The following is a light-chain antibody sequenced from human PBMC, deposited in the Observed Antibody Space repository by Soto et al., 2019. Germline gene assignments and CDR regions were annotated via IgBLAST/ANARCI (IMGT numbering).Light chain of an antibody. CDR2: EVS. J-gene: IGLJ1*01. Sequence: QSALTQPPSASGSPGQSITISCTGTSSDVGGYNYVSWYQQHPGKAPKLIIYEVSKRPSGVPHRFSGSKSGNTASLTVSGLLADDEADDYCCSYEGSNNPRVFGTGTKLTVL. CDR1: SSDVGGYNY. CDR3: CSYEGSNNPRV. V-gene: IGLV2-8*01.